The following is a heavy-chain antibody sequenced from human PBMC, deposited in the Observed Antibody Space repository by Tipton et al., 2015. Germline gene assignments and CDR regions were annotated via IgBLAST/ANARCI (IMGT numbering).Heavy chain of an antibody. V-gene: IGHV1-69*01. Sequence: LGTANYAQKFQGRVTITADESTSTAYMELSSLRSEDTAVYYCARDKDCSGGPCYGNFDCWGQGILVTVSS. J-gene: IGHJ4*02. CDR3: ARDKDCSGGPCYGNFDC. D-gene: IGHD2-15*01. CDR2: LGTA.